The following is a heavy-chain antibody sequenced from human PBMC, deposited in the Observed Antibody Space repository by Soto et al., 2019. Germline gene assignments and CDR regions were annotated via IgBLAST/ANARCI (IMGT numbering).Heavy chain of an antibody. J-gene: IGHJ6*02. CDR1: GFPLSTSGMC. CDR3: ARTTSGYSSSWSDYYYYGMDV. CDR2: IDWDDDK. V-gene: IGHV2-70*01. Sequence: PTLVNPTQTLTLTCTFSGFPLSTSGMCVSWIRRPPGKALEWLALIDWDDDKYYSTSLKTRLTISKDTSKNQVVLTMTNMDPVDTATYYCARTTSGYSSSWSDYYYYGMDVWGQGTTVTVSS. D-gene: IGHD6-13*01.